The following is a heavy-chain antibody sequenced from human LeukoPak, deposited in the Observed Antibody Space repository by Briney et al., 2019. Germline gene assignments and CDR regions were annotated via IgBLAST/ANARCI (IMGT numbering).Heavy chain of an antibody. J-gene: IGHJ5*02. D-gene: IGHD1-26*01. Sequence: ASVKVSCKASGYTFTSYGISWVRQAPGQGLEWMGWISAYNGNTNYAQKLQGRVTMTTDTSTSTAYMELRSLRSDDTAVYCCARARYSGSYSDWFDPWGQGTLVTVSS. CDR3: ARARYSGSYSDWFDP. CDR1: GYTFTSYG. CDR2: ISAYNGNT. V-gene: IGHV1-18*01.